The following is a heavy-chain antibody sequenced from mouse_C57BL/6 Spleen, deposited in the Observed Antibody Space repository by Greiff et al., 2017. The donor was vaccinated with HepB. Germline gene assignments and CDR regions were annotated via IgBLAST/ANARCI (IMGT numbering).Heavy chain of an antibody. Sequence: QVHVKQSGAELARPGASVKLSCKASGYTFTRYGISWVKQRTGQGLEWIGEIYPRSGNTYYNEKFKGKATLTADKSSSTAYMELRSLTSEDSAVYFCARSGTTPSRGFAYWGQGTLVTVSA. J-gene: IGHJ3*01. CDR2: IYPRSGNT. V-gene: IGHV1-81*01. CDR3: ARSGTTPSRGFAY. D-gene: IGHD1-1*01. CDR1: GYTFTRYG.